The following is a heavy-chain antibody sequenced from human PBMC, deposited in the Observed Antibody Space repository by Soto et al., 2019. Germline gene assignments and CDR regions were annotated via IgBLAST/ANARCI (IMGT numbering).Heavy chain of an antibody. V-gene: IGHV3-74*01. CDR1: GFTFKYYA. Sequence: GGSLRLSCTASGFTFKYYAMTWVRQAPGKGLVWVSTINDDAGSTIYADSVKGRFTISRDNAKNTLYLQMNSLRAEDTAVYYCARGPALVTRTYGAFDIWGQGTMVTVSS. CDR3: ARGPALVTRTYGAFDI. D-gene: IGHD2-21*02. J-gene: IGHJ3*02. CDR2: INDDAGST.